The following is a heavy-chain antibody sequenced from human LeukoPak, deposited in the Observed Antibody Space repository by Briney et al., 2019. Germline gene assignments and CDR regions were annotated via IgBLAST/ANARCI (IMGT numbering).Heavy chain of an antibody. V-gene: IGHV4-4*02. CDR3: ARVAWIPIGGVIVTAFDY. D-gene: IGHD3-16*02. CDR2: IHHSGDT. Sequence: SGTLSLTCAVSGGSISGDSWWSWVRQSPGKGLEWIGEIHHSGDTDYNSSLKSRVTISLDKSKTQFSLTLNSVTAADTAVYYCARVAWIPIGGVIVTAFDYWGQGTLVTVSS. J-gene: IGHJ4*02. CDR1: GGSISGDSW.